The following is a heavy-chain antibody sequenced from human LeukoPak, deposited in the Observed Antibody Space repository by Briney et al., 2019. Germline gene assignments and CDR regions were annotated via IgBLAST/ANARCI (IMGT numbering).Heavy chain of an antibody. D-gene: IGHD3-22*01. V-gene: IGHV4-4*07. Sequence: SETLSLTCTVSGSSISNYYWTWIRQPAGKGLEWIGRIYTSGGTNYNPSLKTRVTMSVDTSKNQVSLKLSSVTAADTAVYYCARLRTYYYDSWGQGTLVAVSS. CDR2: IYTSGGT. CDR1: GSSISNYY. CDR3: ARLRTYYYDS. J-gene: IGHJ4*02.